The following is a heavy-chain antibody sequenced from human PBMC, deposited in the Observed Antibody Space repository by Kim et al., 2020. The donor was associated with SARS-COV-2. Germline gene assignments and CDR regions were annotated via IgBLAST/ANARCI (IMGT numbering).Heavy chain of an antibody. CDR2: LSWNSGSI. CDR3: AKDGLHYGSGCYFDY. V-gene: IGHV3-9*01. CDR1: GFTFDDYA. Sequence: GGSLRLSCAASGFTFDDYAMPWVRQAPGKGLEWVSVLSWNSGSIGYADSVKGRFTISRDNAKNSLYLQMNSLRAEDTALYYCAKDGLHYGSGCYFDYWGQGTLVTVSS. J-gene: IGHJ4*02. D-gene: IGHD3-10*01.